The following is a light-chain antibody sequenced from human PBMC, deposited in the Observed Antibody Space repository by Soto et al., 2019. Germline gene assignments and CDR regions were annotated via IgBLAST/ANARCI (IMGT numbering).Light chain of an antibody. CDR3: QQYVHWPPAA. V-gene: IGKV3-15*01. J-gene: IGKJ1*01. CDR1: QSVSSS. Sequence: MVVSQCPPNLYVYPGERVTLSCRASQSVSSSLAWYQQRPGQAPRLLIYDTSTTAAGIAARFSGSGSGTEFTLTISSLQSENSAVYYCQQYVHWPPAALVQGTKVDIK. CDR2: DTS.